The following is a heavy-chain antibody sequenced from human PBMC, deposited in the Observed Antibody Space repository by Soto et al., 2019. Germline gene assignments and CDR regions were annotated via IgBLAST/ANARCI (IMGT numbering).Heavy chain of an antibody. CDR1: GFTFSSYG. J-gene: IGHJ5*02. V-gene: IGHV3-33*01. Sequence: QVQLVESGGGVVQPGRSLRLSCAASGFTFSSYGMHWVRQAPGKGLEWVAVIWYDGSNKYYADSVKGRFTISRDNSKNTLYLQMNSLRAEDMAVYYCARERLWFGEFPNWFDPWGQGTLVTVSS. D-gene: IGHD3-10*01. CDR2: IWYDGSNK. CDR3: ARERLWFGEFPNWFDP.